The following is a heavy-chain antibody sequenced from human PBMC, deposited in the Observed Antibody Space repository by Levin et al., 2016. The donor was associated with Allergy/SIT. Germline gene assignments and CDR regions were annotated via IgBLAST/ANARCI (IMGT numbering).Heavy chain of an antibody. V-gene: IGHV1-18*01. CDR3: ARSGALRYFDSYYFDY. J-gene: IGHJ4*02. D-gene: IGHD3-9*01. Sequence: WVRQAPGQGLEWMGWISAYNGNTNYAQKLQGRVTMTTDTSTSTAYMELRSLRSDDTAVYYCARSGALRYFDSYYFDYWGQGTLVTVSS. CDR2: ISAYNGNT.